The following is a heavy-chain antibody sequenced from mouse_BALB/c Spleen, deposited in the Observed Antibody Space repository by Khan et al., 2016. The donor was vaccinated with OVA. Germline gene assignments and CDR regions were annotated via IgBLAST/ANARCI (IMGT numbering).Heavy chain of an antibody. J-gene: IGHJ2*01. Sequence: QMQLEESGAELVRPGASVKLSCKTPGYIFTSYWIHWVKQRSGQGLEWIARIYPGTDNSYYNEKFKDKATLTADKSSSTAYMQLSSLKSEDSDVYVCAREEALYHFDHWGQGTTLTVSS. CDR3: AREEALYHFDH. CDR1: GYIFTSYW. CDR2: IYPGTDNS. D-gene: IGHD3-2*02. V-gene: IGHV1-76*01.